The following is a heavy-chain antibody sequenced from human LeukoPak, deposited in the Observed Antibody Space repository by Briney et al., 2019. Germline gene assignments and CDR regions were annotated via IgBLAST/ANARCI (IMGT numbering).Heavy chain of an antibody. V-gene: IGHV3-7*01. J-gene: IGHJ6*02. Sequence: GGSLRLSCAASGFTFSSYWMSWVRQAPGKGLEWVANIKQDGSEKYYVDSVKGRFTISRDNAKNSLYLQMNSLRAEDTAVYYCARVRSSWYNYYYGMDVWGQGTTVTVSS. CDR1: GFTFSSYW. CDR3: ARVRSSWYNYYYGMDV. D-gene: IGHD6-13*01. CDR2: IKQDGSEK.